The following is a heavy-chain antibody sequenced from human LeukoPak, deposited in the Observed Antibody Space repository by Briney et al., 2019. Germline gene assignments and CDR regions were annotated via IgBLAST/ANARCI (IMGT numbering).Heavy chain of an antibody. J-gene: IGHJ4*02. CDR1: GFSIGTSGVV. V-gene: IGHV2-5*01. D-gene: IGHD4-23*01. CDR2: IYWNDDK. Sequence: SGPTLVKPTQTLTLTCTCSGFSIGTSGVVVGWVRQPPGKALEWLAFIYWNDDKRYSPSLKSRLTITKDTPKNQVVLTMTNMDPVDTATYYCAHRGYGGNFGYFDYWAREPWSPSPQ. CDR3: AHRGYGGNFGYFDY.